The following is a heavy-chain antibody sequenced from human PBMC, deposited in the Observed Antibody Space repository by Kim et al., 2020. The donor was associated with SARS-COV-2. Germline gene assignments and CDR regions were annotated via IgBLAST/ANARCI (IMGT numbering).Heavy chain of an antibody. CDR3: AKDIGLLSDAFDI. J-gene: IGHJ3*02. V-gene: IGHV3-43*01. Sequence: YCTNSVMGLFTISRDNSENSLYLQMNSLRTEDTALYYCAKDIGLLSDAFDIWGQGTMVTVSS. D-gene: IGHD1-26*01.